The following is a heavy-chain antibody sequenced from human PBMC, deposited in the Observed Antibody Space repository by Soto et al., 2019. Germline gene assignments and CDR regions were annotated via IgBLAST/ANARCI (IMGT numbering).Heavy chain of an antibody. CDR2: ISAYNGNT. Sequence: ASVKVSCKASGYTFTSYGISWVRQAPGQRLEWMGWISAYNGNTNYAQKLQGRVTMTTDTSTSTAYMELRSLRSDDTAVYFCARSRSMEWLLYRAHFDYWGQGTLVTVSS. V-gene: IGHV1-18*01. CDR3: ARSRSMEWLLYRAHFDY. D-gene: IGHD3-3*01. CDR1: GYTFTSYG. J-gene: IGHJ4*02.